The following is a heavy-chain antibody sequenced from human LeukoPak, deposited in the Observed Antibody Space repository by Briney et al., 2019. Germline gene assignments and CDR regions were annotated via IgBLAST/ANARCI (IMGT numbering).Heavy chain of an antibody. CDR3: ARGAHYHDSSQGYDY. V-gene: IGHV1-2*02. J-gene: IGHJ4*02. Sequence: VASVTVSCKASGYTFTGYYMHWVRQAPAQGLEWMGWINPNSGGTNYAQKFHGRVTMTRDTSISTAYMELRRLRSDDTAVYYCARGAHYHDSSQGYDYWGQGTLVTVSS. CDR1: GYTFTGYY. CDR2: INPNSGGT. D-gene: IGHD3-22*01.